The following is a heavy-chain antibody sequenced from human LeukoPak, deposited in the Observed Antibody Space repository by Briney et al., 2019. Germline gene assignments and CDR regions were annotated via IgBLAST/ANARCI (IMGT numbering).Heavy chain of an antibody. D-gene: IGHD3-10*02. J-gene: IGHJ6*04. Sequence: GGSLGLSCAASGFTFSSYEMNWVRQAPGKGLEWVSYISSSGSTIYYADSVKGRFTISRDYAKNSLYLQMNSLRAEDTAVYYCAELGITMIGGVWGKGTTVTISS. CDR2: ISSSGSTI. CDR1: GFTFSSYE. V-gene: IGHV3-48*03. CDR3: AELGITMIGGV.